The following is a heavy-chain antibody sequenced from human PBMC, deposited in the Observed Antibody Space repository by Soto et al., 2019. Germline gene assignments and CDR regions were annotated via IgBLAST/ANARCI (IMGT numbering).Heavy chain of an antibody. CDR3: AKSCKEAIVVVVAAYKDV. Sequence: PGGSLRLSCAASGFTFSSYAMSWVRQAPGKGLEWVSAISGSGGSTYYADSVKGRFTISRDNSKNTLYLQMNSLRAEDTAVYYCAKSCKEAIVVVVAAYKDVWGKGTTVTVSS. CDR2: ISGSGGST. CDR1: GFTFSSYA. V-gene: IGHV3-23*01. J-gene: IGHJ6*03. D-gene: IGHD2-15*01.